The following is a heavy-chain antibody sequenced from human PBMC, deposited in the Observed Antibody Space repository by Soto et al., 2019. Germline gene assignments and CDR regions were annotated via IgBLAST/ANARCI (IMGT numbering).Heavy chain of an antibody. V-gene: IGHV1-69*06. CDR3: ATVRATYYDYIWGSYRSNYFDY. CDR2: IIPIFGTT. CDR1: GGTFSSYA. J-gene: IGHJ4*02. Sequence: ASVKVSCKASGGTFSSYAISWVRQAPGQGLEWMGGIIPIFGTTNYAQKFQGRVTMTEDKSTDTAYMELSSLRSEDTAVYYCATVRATYYDYIWGSYRSNYFDYWGQGTLVTVSS. D-gene: IGHD3-16*01.